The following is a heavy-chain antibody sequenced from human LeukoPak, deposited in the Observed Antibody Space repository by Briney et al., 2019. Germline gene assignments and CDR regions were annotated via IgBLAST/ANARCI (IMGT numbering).Heavy chain of an antibody. J-gene: IGHJ4*02. V-gene: IGHV5-51*01. CDR2: IYPGDSDT. CDR1: GYSFTSYW. Sequence: GESLKISCKGSGYSFTSYWIGWVRQMPGKGLEWMGIIYPGDSDTRYSPSFQGQVTISADKSISTAYLQWSSLKASDTAMYYCARAKSESWIQLWPRALDYWGQGTLVTVSS. D-gene: IGHD5-18*01. CDR3: ARAKSESWIQLWPRALDY.